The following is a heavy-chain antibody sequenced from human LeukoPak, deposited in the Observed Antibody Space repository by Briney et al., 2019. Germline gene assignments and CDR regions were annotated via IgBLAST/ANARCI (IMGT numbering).Heavy chain of an antibody. V-gene: IGHV3-30*01. J-gene: IGHJ4*02. Sequence: GGSLRLSCAASGFTFSSYAMHWVRQAPGKGLEWVAVISYDGSNKYYADSVKGRFTISRDNSKNTLYLQMNSLRAEDTAVYYCAMIVVDKDGSFDYWGQGTLVTVSS. CDR3: AMIVVDKDGSFDY. CDR1: GFTFSSYA. CDR2: ISYDGSNK. D-gene: IGHD2-2*01.